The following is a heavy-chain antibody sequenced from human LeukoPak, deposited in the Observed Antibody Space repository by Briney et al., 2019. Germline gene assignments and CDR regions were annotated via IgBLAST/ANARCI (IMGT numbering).Heavy chain of an antibody. V-gene: IGHV4-61*05. CDR1: GGSISSSSYY. D-gene: IGHD3-10*01. Sequence: SETLSLTCTVSGGSISSSSYYWGWIRQPPGRGLEWIGYIYYSGSTNYNPSLKSRVTISVDTSKNQFSLKLSSVTAADTAVYYCARLLSGSGSYYNNDYWGQGTLVTVSS. J-gene: IGHJ4*02. CDR3: ARLLSGSGSYYNNDY. CDR2: IYYSGST.